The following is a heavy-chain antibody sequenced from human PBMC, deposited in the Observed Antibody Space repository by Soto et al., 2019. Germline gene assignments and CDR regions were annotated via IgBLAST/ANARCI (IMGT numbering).Heavy chain of an antibody. Sequence: ASVKVSCKASGYTFTSYDINWVRQATGQGLEWMGWMNPNSGNTGYAQKFQGRVTMTRNTSISTAYMELSSLRSEDTAVYYCARAVYRYYYGSGSSNYYYGMDVWGQGTTVTVSS. V-gene: IGHV1-8*01. J-gene: IGHJ6*02. D-gene: IGHD3-10*01. CDR3: ARAVYRYYYGSGSSNYYYGMDV. CDR1: GYTFTSYD. CDR2: MNPNSGNT.